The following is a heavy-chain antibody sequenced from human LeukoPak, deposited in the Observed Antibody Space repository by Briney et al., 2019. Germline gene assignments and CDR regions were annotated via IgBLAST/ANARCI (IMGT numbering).Heavy chain of an antibody. J-gene: IGHJ4*02. Sequence: PSETLSLTCTVSGGSISNYYWNWIRQPPGKGLEWVGHISYSGGTKYNPSLQSRVTISIDTSKNQFSLKLSSVTAADTAVYYCARQGYSAYEILDYWGQGTLVSVSS. CDR2: ISYSGGT. V-gene: IGHV4-59*08. D-gene: IGHD5-12*01. CDR3: ARQGYSAYEILDY. CDR1: GGSISNYY.